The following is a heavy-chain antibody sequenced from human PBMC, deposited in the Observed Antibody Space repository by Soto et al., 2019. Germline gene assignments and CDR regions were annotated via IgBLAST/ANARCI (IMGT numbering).Heavy chain of an antibody. D-gene: IGHD4-17*01. CDR3: AHPRGYGVFDAVDI. CDR2: ISSSGDSA. J-gene: IGHJ3*02. V-gene: IGHV3-23*01. CDR1: GFIFSTYA. Sequence: EVQLLQTGGGLVQPGGSLSLSCAASGFIFSTYAMNWVRQAPGKGLEWVSAISSSGDSAYYAESVRGRFTISRDNTINTLYLQVRSLRPEDTAVYYCAHPRGYGVFDAVDIWGQGTMVTVSS.